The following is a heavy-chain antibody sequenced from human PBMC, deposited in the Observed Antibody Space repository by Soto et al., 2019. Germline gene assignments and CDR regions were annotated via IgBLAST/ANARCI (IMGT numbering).Heavy chain of an antibody. CDR3: ARVTLSVVVRNPQRYYFYMDV. CDR1: GYTFNSYG. J-gene: IGHJ6*03. CDR2: SNTYNGNT. D-gene: IGHD2-15*01. Sequence: QLMQSGAEVKKPGASVKVSCKPSGYTFNSYGITWVRQAPGQGLEWMGWSNTYNGNTNYAQKFQGRVTMNTDTATSTAYRELRSLTSDDKSVYYGARVTLSVVVRNPQRYYFYMDVWGKGTTVSVSS. V-gene: IGHV1-18*01.